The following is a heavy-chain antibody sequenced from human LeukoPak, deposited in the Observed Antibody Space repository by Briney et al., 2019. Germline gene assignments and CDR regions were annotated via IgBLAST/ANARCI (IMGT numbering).Heavy chain of an antibody. CDR2: IKSKTDGGTT. D-gene: IGHD3-22*01. Sequence: PGGSLRLSCATSGFSFSSYAMSWVRQAPGKGLEWVGRIKSKTDGGTTDYAAPVKGRFTISRDDSKNTLYLQMNSLKTEDTAVYYCTTGAYGSSGYQVYWGQGTLVTVSS. V-gene: IGHV3-15*01. CDR3: TTGAYGSSGYQVY. CDR1: GFSFSSYA. J-gene: IGHJ4*02.